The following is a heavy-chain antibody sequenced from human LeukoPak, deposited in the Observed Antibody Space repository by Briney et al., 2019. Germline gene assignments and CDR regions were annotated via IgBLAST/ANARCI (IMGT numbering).Heavy chain of an antibody. CDR3: ARHAGGYQLPPYYYGMDV. D-gene: IGHD2-2*01. Sequence: SETLSLTCTVSGGSTSSSSYYWGWIRQPPGKGLEWIGSIYYSGSTYYNPSLKSRVTISVDTSKNLFSLNLSSVTAADTVVYYCARHAGGYQLPPYYYGMDVWGQGTTVTVSS. CDR2: IYYSGST. V-gene: IGHV4-39*01. J-gene: IGHJ6*02. CDR1: GGSTSSSSYY.